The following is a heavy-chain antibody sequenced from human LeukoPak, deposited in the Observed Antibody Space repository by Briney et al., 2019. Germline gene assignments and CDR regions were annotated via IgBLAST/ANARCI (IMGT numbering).Heavy chain of an antibody. D-gene: IGHD1-26*01. J-gene: IGHJ4*02. CDR2: IYYSGST. CDR3: ARFASVATSFDY. CDR1: GGSISSSSYY. V-gene: IGHV4-39*07. Sequence: SETLSLTCTVSGGSISSSSYYWGWIRQPPGKGLEWIGSIYYSGSTYYNPSLKSRVTISVDTSKNQFSLKLSSVTAADTAVYYCARFASVATSFDYWGQGTLVTVSS.